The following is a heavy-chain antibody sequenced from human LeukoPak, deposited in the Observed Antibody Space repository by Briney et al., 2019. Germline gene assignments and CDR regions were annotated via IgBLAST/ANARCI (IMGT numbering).Heavy chain of an antibody. CDR1: ANTFTGYY. J-gene: IGHJ4*02. Sequence: ASVKVSCKASANTFTGYYMHWVRQAPGQGLEWMGRINPNSGGTNYAQKFQGRVTMTRDTSISTAYMELSSLRSDDTAMYYCAREVGVGATTSLSYWGQGALVTVSS. V-gene: IGHV1-2*06. CDR2: INPNSGGT. D-gene: IGHD1-26*01. CDR3: AREVGVGATTSLSY.